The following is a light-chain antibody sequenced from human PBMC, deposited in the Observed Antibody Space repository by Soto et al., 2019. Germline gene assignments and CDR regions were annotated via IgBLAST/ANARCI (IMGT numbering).Light chain of an antibody. J-gene: IGLJ1*01. CDR1: SSDVGGYNY. CDR3: SSYTSSSTHNYV. CDR2: EVS. Sequence: QSALTQPASVSGSAGQSITISCTGTSSDVGGYNYVSWYQQHPGKAPKLMIYEVSNRPSGVSNRFSGSKSGNTASLTTSGLQAEDEADYYCSSYTSSSTHNYVFGTGTKVTVL. V-gene: IGLV2-14*01.